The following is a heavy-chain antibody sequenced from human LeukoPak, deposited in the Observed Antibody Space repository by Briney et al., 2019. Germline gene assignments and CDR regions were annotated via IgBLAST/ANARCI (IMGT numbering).Heavy chain of an antibody. Sequence: PSETLSLTCTVSGGSISSYYWSWIRQPPGKGLEWIGYIYYSGSTNYNPSLKSRVTISVDTSKNQFSLNLSSVTAADTAAYCCARGTGERYYYYYMDVWGKGTTVTVSS. CDR1: GGSISSYY. CDR2: IYYSGST. CDR3: ARGTGERYYYYYMDV. V-gene: IGHV4-59*01. D-gene: IGHD7-27*01. J-gene: IGHJ6*03.